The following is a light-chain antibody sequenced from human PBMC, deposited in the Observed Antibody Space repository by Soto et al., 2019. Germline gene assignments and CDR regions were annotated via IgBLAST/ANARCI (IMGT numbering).Light chain of an antibody. CDR2: DVS. Sequence: QCTLTQPAFVSGSPGQSITISWTGTSSDVGGYNYVSWYQQHPGKAPKLMIYDVSNRPSGVSNRFSGSKSGNTASLTISGLQAEDEADYYCSSYTSSSTVVFGGGTKVTVL. J-gene: IGLJ2*01. CDR1: SSDVGGYNY. V-gene: IGLV2-14*01. CDR3: SSYTSSSTVV.